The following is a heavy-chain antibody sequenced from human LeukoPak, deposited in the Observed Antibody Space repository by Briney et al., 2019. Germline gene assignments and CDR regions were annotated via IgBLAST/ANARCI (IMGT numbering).Heavy chain of an antibody. V-gene: IGHV4-59*01. CDR2: IYYSGST. D-gene: IGHD3-3*01. CDR1: GGSISSYY. CDR3: ARGMAYYDQDYYYYYYMDV. J-gene: IGHJ6*03. Sequence: SETLSLTSTVSGGSISSYYWSWIRQPPGKGLEWIGYIYYSGSTNYNPSLKSRVTISVDTSKNQFSLKLSSVTAADTAVYCCARGMAYYDQDYYYYYYMDVWGKGTTVTVSS.